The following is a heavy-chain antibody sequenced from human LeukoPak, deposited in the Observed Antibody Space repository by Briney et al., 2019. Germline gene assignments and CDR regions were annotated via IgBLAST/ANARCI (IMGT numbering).Heavy chain of an antibody. CDR2: MNPNSGNT. J-gene: IGHJ4*02. D-gene: IGHD3-10*01. V-gene: IGHV1-8*01. CDR1: GYTFTSYD. Sequence: ASVKVSCKASGYTFTSYDINWVRQATGQGLEWMGWMNPNSGNTGYAQKFQGRVTMTRNTSISTAYIELSSLRSEDTAVYYCARAVRVRGPRLYYFDYWGQGTRVTVS. CDR3: ARAVRVRGPRLYYFDY.